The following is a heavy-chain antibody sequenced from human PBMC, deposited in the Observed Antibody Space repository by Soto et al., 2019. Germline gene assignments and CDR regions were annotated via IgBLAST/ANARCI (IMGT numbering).Heavy chain of an antibody. V-gene: IGHV4-31*03. D-gene: IGHD2-21*02. J-gene: IGHJ4*02. CDR3: ARYEGADCYLDY. CDR1: GGSISSGGYY. CDR2: IYYSGST. Sequence: QVQLQESGPGLVKPSQTLSLTCTVSGGSISSGGYYWSWIRQHPGKGLEWIGYIYYSGSTYYNSYLKSRVTISVDTSNNQFSLKLSSVTAADTAVYYCARYEGADCYLDYWGQGTLVTVSS.